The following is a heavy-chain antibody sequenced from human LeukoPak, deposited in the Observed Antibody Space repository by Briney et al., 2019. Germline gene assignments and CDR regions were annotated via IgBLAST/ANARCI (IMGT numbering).Heavy chain of an antibody. Sequence: SETLSPTCAVYGGSFSGYYWSWIRQPPGKGLEWIGEINHSGSTNYNPSLKSRVTISVDTSKNQFSLKLSSVTAADTAVYYCAREGYCSGGTCYGWIPIDYWGQGTLVTVSS. CDR1: GGSFSGYY. CDR3: AREGYCSGGTCYGWIPIDY. V-gene: IGHV4-34*01. D-gene: IGHD2-15*01. CDR2: INHSGST. J-gene: IGHJ4*02.